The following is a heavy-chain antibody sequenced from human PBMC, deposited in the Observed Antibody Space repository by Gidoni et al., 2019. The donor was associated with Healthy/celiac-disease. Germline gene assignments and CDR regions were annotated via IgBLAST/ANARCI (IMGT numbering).Heavy chain of an antibody. V-gene: IGHV4-34*01. CDR3: ARAGRMVTGRGNYYYGMDV. Sequence: QVQLQQWGAGLLKPSETLSLTCAVYGGSFSGYYWSWIRQPPGKGLEWIGEINHSGSTNYNPSLKSRVTISVDTSKNQFSLKLSSVTAADTAVYYCARAGRMVTGRGNYYYGMDVWGQGTTVTVSS. CDR2: INHSGST. CDR1: GGSFSGYY. J-gene: IGHJ6*02. D-gene: IGHD1-20*01.